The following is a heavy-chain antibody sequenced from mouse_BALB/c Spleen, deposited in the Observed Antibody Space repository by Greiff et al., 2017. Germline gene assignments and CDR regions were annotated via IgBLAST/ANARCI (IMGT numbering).Heavy chain of an antibody. D-gene: IGHD2-3*01. Sequence: VQLQESGAELVRPGVSVKISCKGSGYTFTDYAMHWVKQSHAKSLEWIGVISTYYGDASYNQKFKGKATMTVDKSSSTAYMELARLTSEDSAIYYCASGEDGYYAMDDWGQGTSVTVSS. J-gene: IGHJ4*01. V-gene: IGHV1S137*01. CDR3: ASGEDGYYAMDD. CDR2: ISTYYGDA. CDR1: GYTFTDYA.